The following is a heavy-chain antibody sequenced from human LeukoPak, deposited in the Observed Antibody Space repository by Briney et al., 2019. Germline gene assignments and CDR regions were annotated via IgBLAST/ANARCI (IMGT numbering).Heavy chain of an antibody. CDR1: GLTLSGQW. Sequence: GGSLRLSCAASGLTLSGQWMNWVRQAPGQGLEWVANIKHDGREKYYVDSVKGRFTISRDDAKISLSLQMNSVRAEDTAVYYCAYTNNLKYWGQGTLVTVSS. D-gene: IGHD3-16*01. CDR2: IKHDGREK. CDR3: AYTNNLKY. V-gene: IGHV3-7*01. J-gene: IGHJ4*02.